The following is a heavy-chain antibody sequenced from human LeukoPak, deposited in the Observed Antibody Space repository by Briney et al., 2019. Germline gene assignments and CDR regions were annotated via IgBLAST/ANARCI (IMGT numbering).Heavy chain of an antibody. D-gene: IGHD3-10*01. CDR2: IYYSGST. CDR3: ASQELLWFGESRFDP. Sequence: SETLSLTCTVSGGSISSYYWSWIRQPPGKGLEWIWYIYYSGSTNYNPSLKSRVTISVDTSKNQFSLKLSSVTAADTAVYYCASQELLWFGESRFDPWGQGTLVTVSS. J-gene: IGHJ5*02. V-gene: IGHV4-59*01. CDR1: GGSISSYY.